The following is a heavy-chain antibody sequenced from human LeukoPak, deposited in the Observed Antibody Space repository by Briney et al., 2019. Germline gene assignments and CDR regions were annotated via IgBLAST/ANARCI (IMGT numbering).Heavy chain of an antibody. D-gene: IGHD3-22*01. CDR3: AGLVGRYSSGLYYYYFDY. CDR1: GGSISSSSYY. J-gene: IGHJ4*02. V-gene: IGHV4-39*07. Sequence: SETLSLTCTVSGGSISSSSYYWGWIRQPPGKGLEWIGEMYLSGTTHYNPSVKSRVTISIDKSKNQFFLNLSSVTAADTAVYYCAGLVGRYSSGLYYYYFDYWGQGTMVTVSS. CDR2: MYLSGTT.